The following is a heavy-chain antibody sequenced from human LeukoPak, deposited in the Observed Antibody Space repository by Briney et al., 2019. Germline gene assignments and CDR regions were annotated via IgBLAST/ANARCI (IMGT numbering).Heavy chain of an antibody. D-gene: IGHD2-15*01. CDR2: ISSSSSYI. Sequence: PGGSLRLSCAASGFTFSSYSMNWVRQAPWKGLEGVSSISSSSSYIYYADSVKGRFTISRDNAKSSLYLQMNSLRAVDTAVYYWARDKYCSGGSCYGFDYWGQGTLVTVSS. CDR1: GFTFSSYS. V-gene: IGHV3-21*01. J-gene: IGHJ4*02. CDR3: ARDKYCSGGSCYGFDY.